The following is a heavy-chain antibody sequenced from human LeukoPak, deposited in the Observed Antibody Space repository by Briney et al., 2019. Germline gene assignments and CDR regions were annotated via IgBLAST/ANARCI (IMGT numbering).Heavy chain of an antibody. Sequence: GGSLRLSCAASGFTFSSYTMNWVRQAPGKGLEWVSSISGSSRHKYYADSVKGRFTISRDNAKNSLYLQMNSLRAEDTAVYYCSRTANFAAGYYIDYWGQGTLVTVSS. CDR2: ISGSSRHK. CDR3: SRTANFAAGYYIDY. V-gene: IGHV3-21*01. J-gene: IGHJ4*02. CDR1: GFTFSSYT. D-gene: IGHD6-13*01.